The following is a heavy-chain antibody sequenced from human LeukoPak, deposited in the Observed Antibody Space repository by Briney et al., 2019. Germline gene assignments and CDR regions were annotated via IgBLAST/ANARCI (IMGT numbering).Heavy chain of an antibody. Sequence: GGSLRLSCAASGFTFSGYGMHWVRQAPGKGLEWVAVISYDGSNKYYADSVKGRFTISRDNSKNTLYLQMNSLRAEDTAVYYCAKGAYDYVWGSLIDYWGQGTLVTVSS. V-gene: IGHV3-30*18. CDR1: GFTFSGYG. D-gene: IGHD3-16*01. J-gene: IGHJ4*02. CDR2: ISYDGSNK. CDR3: AKGAYDYVWGSLIDY.